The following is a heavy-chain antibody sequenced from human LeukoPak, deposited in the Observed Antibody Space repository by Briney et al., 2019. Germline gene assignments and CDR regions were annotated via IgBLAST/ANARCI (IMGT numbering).Heavy chain of an antibody. CDR1: GVSIISSNYY. CDR3: ARRPGSSADGILKYYFDY. D-gene: IGHD6-13*01. Sequence: SETLSLTCTVSGVSIISSNYYWGWFRQPPGKSLEWIASVFYTGNTRHNPSLKSRVTISVDTSKNEFSLNLSSVTAEDTAVYYCARRPGSSADGILKYYFDYWGQGTLVTVSS. CDR2: VFYTGNT. J-gene: IGHJ4*02. V-gene: IGHV4-39*01.